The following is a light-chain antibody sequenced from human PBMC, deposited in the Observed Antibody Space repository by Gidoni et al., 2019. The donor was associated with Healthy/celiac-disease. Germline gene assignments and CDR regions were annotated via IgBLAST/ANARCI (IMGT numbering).Light chain of an antibody. CDR2: EVS. CDR1: SSDVGVDNY. CDR3: SSYAGSNNVV. J-gene: IGLJ2*01. Sequence: QSALTQHPSASGSPGQSVTISCTGTSSDVGVDNYVSWYQLHPGKAPNLMIYEVSKRPSGVPDRFSGSKSGNTASLTVAGLQAEDEADYYCSSYAGSNNVVFGGGTKLTVL. V-gene: IGLV2-8*01.